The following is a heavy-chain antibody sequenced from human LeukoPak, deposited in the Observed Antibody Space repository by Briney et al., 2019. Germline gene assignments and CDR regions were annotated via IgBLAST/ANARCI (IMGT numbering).Heavy chain of an antibody. CDR3: ARADTVRLGELSHFDY. CDR2: ISGYNGNT. Sequence: ASVKVSCKASGYTFTTYNINWVRQAPGQGLEWMGWISGYNGNTNYAQKLQGRVTMTTDTSTSTAYMELRTLRSDDTAVYYCARADTVRLGELSHFDYWGQGTLVTVSS. CDR1: GYTFTTYN. D-gene: IGHD3-16*02. V-gene: IGHV1-18*01. J-gene: IGHJ4*02.